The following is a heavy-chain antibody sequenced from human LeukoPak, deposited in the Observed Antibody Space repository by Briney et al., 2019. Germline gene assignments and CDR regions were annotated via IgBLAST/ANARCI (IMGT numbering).Heavy chain of an antibody. Sequence: GGSLRLSCAASGFTFSSYAMSWVRQAPGKGLEWVSAISGSGGSTNYADSVKGRFTISRDNSKNTLYLQMNSLRAEDTAVYYCAKDRVFVVVVAAEINDAFDIWGQGTMVTVSS. CDR1: GFTFSSYA. J-gene: IGHJ3*02. CDR3: AKDRVFVVVVAAEINDAFDI. V-gene: IGHV3-23*01. D-gene: IGHD2-15*01. CDR2: ISGSGGST.